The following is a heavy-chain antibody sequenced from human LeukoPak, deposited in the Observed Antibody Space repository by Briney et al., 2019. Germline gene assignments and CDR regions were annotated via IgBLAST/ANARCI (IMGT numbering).Heavy chain of an antibody. J-gene: IGHJ4*02. CDR1: GGSISSYY. D-gene: IGHD3-22*01. Sequence: WETLSLTCTVSGGSISSYYWSWIRQPPGKGLQWIGYIHYSGSTNYNPSLKSRLTISVDTSKNQFSLKLRSVTAADTAVYYCASAFNYDSSGYYPHSLDYWGQGTLVTVSS. CDR3: ASAFNYDSSGYYPHSLDY. V-gene: IGHV4-59*12. CDR2: IHYSGST.